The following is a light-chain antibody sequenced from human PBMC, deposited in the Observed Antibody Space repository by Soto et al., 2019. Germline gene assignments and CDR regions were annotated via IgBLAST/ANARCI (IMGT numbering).Light chain of an antibody. CDR2: GAS. J-gene: IGKJ1*01. CDR1: QSVSSN. Sequence: EIVLTECTGTLSFSPGEICTLSCRSSQSVSSNLAWYQQKPGQAPRLLIYGASTRATGIPARFSGSGPGTEFTLTISSLQSEDFAVYYCQQYNNWPPWTFGQGTKVDIK. CDR3: QQYNNWPPWT. V-gene: IGKV3-15*01.